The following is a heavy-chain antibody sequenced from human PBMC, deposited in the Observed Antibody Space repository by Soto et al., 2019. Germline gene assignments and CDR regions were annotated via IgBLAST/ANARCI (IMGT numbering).Heavy chain of an antibody. J-gene: IGHJ4*02. V-gene: IGHV3-48*02. CDR3: VIPRGVTTDFAYFDS. CDR2: ISGTTATI. Sequence: GGSLRLSCAASGLTFKTFVMNWVRQAPGKGLEWVSYISGTTATINFADSVRGRFTISRDNAKNSMFLQMDSLRDADTAVYYCVIPRGVTTDFAYFDSWGQGAPVTV. CDR1: GLTFKTFV. D-gene: IGHD3-10*01.